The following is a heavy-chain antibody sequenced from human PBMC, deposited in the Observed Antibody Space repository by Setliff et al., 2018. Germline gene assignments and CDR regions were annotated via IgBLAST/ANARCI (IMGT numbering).Heavy chain of an antibody. CDR2: ISSRSDII. CDR3: ARENTGFYYHYYMDV. D-gene: IGHD3-10*01. V-gene: IGHV3-48*01. CDR1: GITFSTYS. Sequence: GGSLRLSCAASGITFSTYSMNWVRQAPGKGLEWVSYISSRSDIIYYADSVKGRFTISRDNAKNSLYLQVNSLRAEDTAVYYCARENTGFYYHYYMDVWGKGTTVTVSS. J-gene: IGHJ6*03.